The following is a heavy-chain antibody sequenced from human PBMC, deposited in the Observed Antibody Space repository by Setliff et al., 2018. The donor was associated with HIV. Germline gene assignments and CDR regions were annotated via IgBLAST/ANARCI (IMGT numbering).Heavy chain of an antibody. CDR2: IKTEAEGYAT. CDR1: GFTFSGSP. J-gene: IGHJ3*02. D-gene: IGHD3-10*01. V-gene: IGHV3-73*01. CDR3: APARVDGSENYYNAFGI. Sequence: PGASLKISCGASGFTFSGSPMHWVRQASGKGLEWVGRIKTEAEGYATAYAASVKGRFTISRDDSKNTGYLQMNSLKTEDTAAYYCAPARVDGSENYYNAFGIWGQGRMVTVSS.